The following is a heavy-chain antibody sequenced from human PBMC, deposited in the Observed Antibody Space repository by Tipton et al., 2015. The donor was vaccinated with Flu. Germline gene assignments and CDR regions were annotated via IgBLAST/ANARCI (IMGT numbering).Heavy chain of an antibody. CDR2: ISGSGDTT. D-gene: IGHD3-9*01. Sequence: SLRLSCAASGFTFSSYGLTWVRQAPGKGLEWVSIISGSGDTTYFADSVRGRFTISRDNSNNTLYLQMNSLRAEDTAVYYCARLYFDWVLSDRNWFDSWGQGTLVTVSS. J-gene: IGHJ5*01. V-gene: IGHV3-23*01. CDR3: ARLYFDWVLSDRNWFDS. CDR1: GFTFSSYG.